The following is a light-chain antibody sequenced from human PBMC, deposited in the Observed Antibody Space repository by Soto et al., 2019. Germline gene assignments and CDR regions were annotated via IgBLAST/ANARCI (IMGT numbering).Light chain of an antibody. CDR3: QQDYNLPIT. CDR2: GAS. J-gene: IGKJ4*01. Sequence: PGERVTLSCRASQSVSSSYLTWYQQKPGQAPRLLIYGASTRATSIPARFSGSGSGTDFTLTISSLQPEDFAVYHCQQDYNLPITFGGGTKVEIK. CDR1: QSVSSSY. V-gene: IGKV3D-7*01.